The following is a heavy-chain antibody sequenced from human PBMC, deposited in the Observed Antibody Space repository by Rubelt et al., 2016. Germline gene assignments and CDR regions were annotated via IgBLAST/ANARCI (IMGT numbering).Heavy chain of an antibody. CDR3: ARMRGYWYYYYYGMDV. V-gene: IGHV4-59*12. CDR2: IYHSGST. D-gene: IGHD3-22*01. Sequence: QLQESGPGLVKPSETLSLTCTVSGGSISRYYWSWIRQPPGKGLEWIGEIYHSGSTNYKPSLKSRVTISVDKSKNQFSLKLSSVTAADTAVYYCARMRGYWYYYYYGMDVWGQGTTVTVSS. CDR1: GGSISRYY. J-gene: IGHJ6*02.